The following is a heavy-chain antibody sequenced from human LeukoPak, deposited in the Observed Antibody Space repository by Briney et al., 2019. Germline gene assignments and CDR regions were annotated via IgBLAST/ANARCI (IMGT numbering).Heavy chain of an antibody. CDR1: GFTFSSYW. J-gene: IGHJ4*02. Sequence: GGSLRLSCAASGFTFSSYWMHWVRQVPGKGLVRVSRINVDGSVKSYADSVKGRFTISRDNAKNTVSLQMNSLRAEDTAVYYCVRDLILVDTPGDDFDYWGQGALVTVSS. CDR3: VRDLILVDTPGDDFDY. CDR2: INVDGSVK. V-gene: IGHV3-74*01. D-gene: IGHD4-23*01.